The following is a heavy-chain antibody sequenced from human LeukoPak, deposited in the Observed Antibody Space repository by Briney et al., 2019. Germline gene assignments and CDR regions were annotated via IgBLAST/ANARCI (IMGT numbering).Heavy chain of an antibody. CDR1: GFTFSSYA. CDR3: AKAYPIVVVVAYFDY. V-gene: IGHV3-23*01. CDR2: ISGSGGST. J-gene: IGHJ4*02. Sequence: GGSLRLSCAASGFTFSSYAMSWVRQAPGKGLEWVSAISGSGGSTYYADSVKGRFTISRDNSKNTLYLQMNSLRAEDTAVYHCAKAYPIVVVVAYFDYWGQGTLVTVSS. D-gene: IGHD2-15*01.